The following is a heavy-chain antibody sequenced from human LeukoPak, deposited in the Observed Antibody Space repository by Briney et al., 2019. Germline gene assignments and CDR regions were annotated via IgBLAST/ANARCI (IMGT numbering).Heavy chain of an antibody. V-gene: IGHV1-2*06. CDR3: ARDRGQWLDSLGVCDY. CDR1: GYTFTGYY. D-gene: IGHD6-19*01. CDR2: INPNSGGT. Sequence: GASVKVSCKASGYTFTGYYMHWVRQAPGQGLEWMGRINPNSGGTNYAQKFQGRVTMTRDTSISTAYMELSRLRSDDTAVYYCARDRGQWLDSLGVCDYWGQGTLVTVSS. J-gene: IGHJ4*02.